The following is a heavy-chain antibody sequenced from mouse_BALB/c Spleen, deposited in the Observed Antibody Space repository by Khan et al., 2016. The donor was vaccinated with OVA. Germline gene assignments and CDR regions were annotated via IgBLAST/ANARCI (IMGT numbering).Heavy chain of an antibody. Sequence: QIQLVQSGPELKKPGETVKISCKASVYTFTNYGMNWVKQAPGKGLKWMGWINTYTGEPTYTDDLKGRFAFSLETSASTSYLQINDRTNEDMATYFCARGASYWYFDVWGAGTTVTVSS. CDR2: INTYTGEP. CDR3: ARGASYWYFDV. V-gene: IGHV9-1*02. J-gene: IGHJ1*01. CDR1: VYTFTNYG.